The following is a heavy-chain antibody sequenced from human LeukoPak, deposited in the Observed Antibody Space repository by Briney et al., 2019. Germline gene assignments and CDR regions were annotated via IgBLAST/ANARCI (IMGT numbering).Heavy chain of an antibody. D-gene: IGHD3-22*01. V-gene: IGHV1-69*06. J-gene: IGHJ4*02. CDR2: IIPIFGTA. Sequence: SVTVSFKASGGTFSSYAISWVRQAPGQGLEWMGGIIPIFGTANYAQKFQGRVTITADKSTSTAYMELSSLRSEDTAVYYCARTYYYDSSGRPYYFDYWGQGTLVTVSS. CDR3: ARTYYYDSSGRPYYFDY. CDR1: GGTFSSYA.